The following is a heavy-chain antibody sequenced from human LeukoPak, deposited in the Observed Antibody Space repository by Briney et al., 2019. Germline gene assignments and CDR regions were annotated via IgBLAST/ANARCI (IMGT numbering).Heavy chain of an antibody. CDR3: AREGDHYDSSGYYREY. CDR1: GYSLSSYG. J-gene: IGHJ4*02. CDR2: ISGYNDDT. Sequence: ASVKVSCKASGYSLSSYGITWVRQAPGQGLECMGWISGYNDDTRYAQRFQGRVTMTTDTSTTTAYMELRSLRSDDTAVYYCAREGDHYDSSGYYREYWGQGTLVTVSS. D-gene: IGHD3-22*01. V-gene: IGHV1-18*01.